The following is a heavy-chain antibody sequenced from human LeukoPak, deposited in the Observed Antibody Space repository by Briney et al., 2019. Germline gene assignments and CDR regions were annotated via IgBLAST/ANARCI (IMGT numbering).Heavy chain of an antibody. V-gene: IGHV3-7*01. Sequence: QTGGSLRLSCADSGFTFRNYWTSWVRQAPGKGLEWVANIKQDGSEKYYVDSVKGRFTISRDNAKNSLYLQMNSLRAEDTAVYYCARDSGREIQLWYWGQGALVTVSS. CDR3: ARDSGREIQLWY. D-gene: IGHD5-18*01. CDR1: GFTFRNYW. CDR2: IKQDGSEK. J-gene: IGHJ4*02.